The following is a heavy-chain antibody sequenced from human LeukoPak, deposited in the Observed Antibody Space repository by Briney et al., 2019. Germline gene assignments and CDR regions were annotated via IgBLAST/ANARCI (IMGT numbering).Heavy chain of an antibody. J-gene: IGHJ4*02. CDR2: IYHSGST. CDR1: GYSISSGYY. V-gene: IGHV4-38-2*01. Sequence: SETLSLTCAVSGYSISSGYYWGWIRQPPGRGLEWIGSIYHSGSTYYNPSLKSRVTISVDTSKNQFSLKLSSVTAADTAVYYCASSPILVGATTSLDYWGQGTLVTVSS. CDR3: ASSPILVGATTSLDY. D-gene: IGHD1-26*01.